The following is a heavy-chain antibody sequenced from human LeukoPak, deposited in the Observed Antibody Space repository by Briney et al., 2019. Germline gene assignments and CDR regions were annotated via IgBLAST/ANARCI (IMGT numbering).Heavy chain of an antibody. D-gene: IGHD6-13*01. CDR1: GFTFSDYD. J-gene: IGHJ6*02. V-gene: IGHV3-49*04. Sequence: GGSLTLSCTVCGFTFSDYDVRWVRQATGRARECVGYIRSKAHGGTTECDASVKGRVTISRDDAKSIAYLQMNSLKTEDTAVYYCIRDPSYSSSWYGFYYYGMDVWGQGTTVTVSS. CDR3: IRDPSYSSSWYGFYYYGMDV. CDR2: IRSKAHGGTT.